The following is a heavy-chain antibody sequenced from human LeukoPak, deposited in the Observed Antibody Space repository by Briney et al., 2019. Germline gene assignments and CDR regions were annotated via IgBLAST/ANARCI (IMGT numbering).Heavy chain of an antibody. D-gene: IGHD3-3*01. CDR2: INPKSGGT. J-gene: IGHJ4*02. V-gene: IGHV1-2*02. CDR3: ARVAVSFWSGLGY. CDR1: GYTFTDYY. Sequence: ASAKVSCKASGYTFTDYYLHWVRQAPGQGLEWMGWINPKSGGTNSAQKFQGRVTMTRDTSISTAYMELSRLTSDDTAVYYCARVAVSFWSGLGYWGQGTPVTVSS.